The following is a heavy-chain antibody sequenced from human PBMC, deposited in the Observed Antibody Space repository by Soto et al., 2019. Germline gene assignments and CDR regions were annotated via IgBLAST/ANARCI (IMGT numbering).Heavy chain of an antibody. CDR1: GGTFSSYA. J-gene: IGHJ4*02. CDR3: ARSLPAGTLLFDY. Sequence: SVKVSCKASGGTFSSYAISWVRQAPGQGLEWKREIIPIFGTANYAQKFQGRVTITADESTSTAYMELSSLRSEDTAVYYCARSLPAGTLLFDYWGQGTLVTVSS. D-gene: IGHD6-13*01. V-gene: IGHV1-69*13. CDR2: IIPIFGTA.